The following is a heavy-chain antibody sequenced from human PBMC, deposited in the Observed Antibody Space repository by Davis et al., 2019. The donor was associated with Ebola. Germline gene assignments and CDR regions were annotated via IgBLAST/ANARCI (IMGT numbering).Heavy chain of an antibody. V-gene: IGHV3-21*01. CDR1: GFTFSSYS. J-gene: IGHJ4*02. CDR3: ARDTNLDY. Sequence: GESLKISYAASGFTFSSYSMNWVRQAPGKGLEWVSSISSSSSYIYYADSVKGRFTISRDNAKNSLYLQMNSLRAEDTAVYYCARDTNLDYWGQGTLVTVSS. D-gene: IGHD2-2*01. CDR2: ISSSSSYI.